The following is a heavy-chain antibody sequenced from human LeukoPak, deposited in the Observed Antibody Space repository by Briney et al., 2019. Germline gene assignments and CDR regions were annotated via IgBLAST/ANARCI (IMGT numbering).Heavy chain of an antibody. CDR2: IYTSGST. V-gene: IGHV4-4*09. CDR3: ARLLGSLAPMDV. CDR1: GGSISSYY. Sequence: PSETLSLTCTVSGGSISSYYWSWIRQPPGKGLEWIGYIYTSGSTNYNPSLKSRVTISVDTSKNQFSLKLSSVTAADTAVYYCARLLGSLAPMDVWGKGTTVTVSS. J-gene: IGHJ6*03. D-gene: IGHD3-10*01.